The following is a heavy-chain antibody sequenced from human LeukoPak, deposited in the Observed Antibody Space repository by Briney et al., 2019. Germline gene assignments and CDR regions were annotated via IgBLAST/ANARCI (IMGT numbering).Heavy chain of an antibody. D-gene: IGHD2-2*01. Sequence: SVQVSCQASGGTLSSYTISWVRPAPGQGLEWMGRIIPLLGIAHYAQKCQGRVTITADKSTSTAYMELSSLRSEDTAVYYCARAEAGYCSSTSCHARNRWFDPWGQGTLVTVSS. J-gene: IGHJ5*02. CDR3: ARAEAGYCSSTSCHARNRWFDP. CDR1: GGTLSSYT. V-gene: IGHV1-69*02. CDR2: IIPLLGIA.